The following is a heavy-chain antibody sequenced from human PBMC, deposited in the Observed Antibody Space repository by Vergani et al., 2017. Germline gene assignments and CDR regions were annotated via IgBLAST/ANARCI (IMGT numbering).Heavy chain of an antibody. CDR3: AKRPAAGIDS. CDR2: ISGSGGST. J-gene: IGHJ4*02. D-gene: IGHD2-2*01. CDR1: GFTFSSYA. V-gene: IGHV3-23*01. Sequence: EVQLLESGGGLVQPGGSLRLSCAASGFTFSSYAMSWVRQAPGKGLEWVSTISGSGGSTYYADSVKGRFTISRDNPKNTLYLQMNSLRAEDTSVYLCAKRPAAGIDSWGQGTLVTVSA.